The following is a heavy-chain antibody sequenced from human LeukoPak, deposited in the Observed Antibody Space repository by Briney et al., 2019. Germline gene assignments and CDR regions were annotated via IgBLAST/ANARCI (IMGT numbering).Heavy chain of an antibody. J-gene: IGHJ3*02. CDR3: SKSPAVDAAFDI. D-gene: IGHD4-23*01. V-gene: IGHV3-23*01. CDR2: SSGSGGST. Sequence: PGGSLTLACTLSRLSFSNFSVRCVRQSPGGGGEWVTASSGSGGSTYYAAPVRGRFTISRDNSKNTLYLQMNRLRAEDTAVYYCSKSPAVDAAFDIWGQGTMVTVSS. CDR1: RLSFSNFS.